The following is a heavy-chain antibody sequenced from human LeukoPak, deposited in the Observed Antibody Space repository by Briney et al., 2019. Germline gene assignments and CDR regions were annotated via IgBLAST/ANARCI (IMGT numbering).Heavy chain of an antibody. CDR3: AKDRSGGTTTTVMVA. D-gene: IGHD4-17*01. J-gene: IGHJ5*02. CDR2: INGSGYNT. Sequence: PGGSLRLSCAASGFTVSSNYMSWVRQAPGKGLEWVSAINGSGYNTYYADSVKGRFTISRENSENTLYLQMDTLRAEDTAIYYCAKDRSGGTTTTVMVAWGQGTLVTVSS. V-gene: IGHV3-23*01. CDR1: GFTVSSNY.